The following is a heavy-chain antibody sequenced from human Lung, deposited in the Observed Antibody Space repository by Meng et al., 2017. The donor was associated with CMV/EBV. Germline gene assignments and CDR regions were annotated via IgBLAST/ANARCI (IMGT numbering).Heavy chain of an antibody. V-gene: IGHV3-72*01. J-gene: IGHJ2*01. CDR2: SRNKASSYTT. CDR3: ARGSPATRYFDL. Sequence: SGFIFSDRYMEWLRQPPGTGLEWVARSRNKASSYTTEYAASVKGRFTISRDESENSLYLQMNSPQAEDTAVYYCARGSPATRYFDLWGRGTLVTVSS. CDR1: GFIFSDRY. D-gene: IGHD1-1*01.